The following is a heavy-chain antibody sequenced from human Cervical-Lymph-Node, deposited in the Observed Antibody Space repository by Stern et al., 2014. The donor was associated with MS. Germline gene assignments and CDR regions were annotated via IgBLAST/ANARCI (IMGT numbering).Heavy chain of an antibody. CDR1: GGTFSSYT. D-gene: IGHD2-8*01. CDR2: IIPILGIA. J-gene: IGHJ4*02. V-gene: IGHV1-69*09. Sequence: VQLVESGAEVKKPGSSVKVSCKASGGTFSSYTISWVRQAPGQGLEWMGRIIPILGIANYAQKFQGRVTITADKSTSTAYMALSILRSEDTALYYCARSYCPNGVCSDYWGQGTLVTVSS. CDR3: ARSYCPNGVCSDY.